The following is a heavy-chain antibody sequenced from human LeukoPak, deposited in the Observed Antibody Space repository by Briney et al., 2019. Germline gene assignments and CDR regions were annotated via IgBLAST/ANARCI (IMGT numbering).Heavy chain of an antibody. CDR1: GYTFTSYG. J-gene: IGHJ6*03. V-gene: IGHV1-18*01. D-gene: IGHD1-26*01. CDR2: ISAYNGNT. Sequence: ASVKVSCKASGYTFTSYGISWVRQAPGQGLEWMGWISAYNGNTNYAQKLQGRVTMTTDTSTSTAYMELRSLRSDDTAVYYCARLASGSYYYDYYYMDVWGKGTTVTVSS. CDR3: ARLASGSYYYDYYYMDV.